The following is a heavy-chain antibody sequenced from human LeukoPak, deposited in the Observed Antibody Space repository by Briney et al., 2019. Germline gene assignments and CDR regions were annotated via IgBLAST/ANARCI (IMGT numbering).Heavy chain of an antibody. CDR1: GFTFGDYL. J-gene: IGHJ4*02. Sequence: PGRSLRLSCTASGFTFGDYLMSWFRQAPGKGLEWIGFISGGTTEYAASVKGRFTISRDDSTSIAYLQMNSLTTEDTAGYYCSRGSGWLSVYWGQGTLVTVSS. D-gene: IGHD6-19*01. V-gene: IGHV3-49*03. CDR3: SRGSGWLSVY. CDR2: ISGGTT.